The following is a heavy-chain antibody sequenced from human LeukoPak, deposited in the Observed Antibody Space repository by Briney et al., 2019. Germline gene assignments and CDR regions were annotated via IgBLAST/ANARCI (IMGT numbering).Heavy chain of an antibody. V-gene: IGHV3-9*01. CDR3: AKDPTSGWLTYCFDY. Sequence: GGSLRLSCAASGFTFDDYAMHWVRQAPGKGLEWVSGISWNSGSIGYADSVKGRFTISRDNAKNSLYLQMNSLRAEDTALYYCAKDPTSGWLTYCFDYWGQGTLVTVSS. D-gene: IGHD6-19*01. CDR1: GFTFDDYA. CDR2: ISWNSGSI. J-gene: IGHJ4*02.